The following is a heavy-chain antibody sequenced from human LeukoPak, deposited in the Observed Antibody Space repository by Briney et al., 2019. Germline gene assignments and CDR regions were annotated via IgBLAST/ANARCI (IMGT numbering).Heavy chain of an antibody. CDR3: ARGIWSGYYFRFDP. V-gene: IGHV3-13*01. J-gene: IGHJ5*02. D-gene: IGHD3-3*01. Sequence: AGGSLRLSCAASGFTFSSYDMHWVRQATGKGLEWVSAIGTAGDTYYPGSVKGRFTISRENAKNSLYLQMNSLRAGDTAVYYCARGIWSGYYFRFDPWGQGTLVTVSS. CDR1: GFTFSSYD. CDR2: IGTAGDT.